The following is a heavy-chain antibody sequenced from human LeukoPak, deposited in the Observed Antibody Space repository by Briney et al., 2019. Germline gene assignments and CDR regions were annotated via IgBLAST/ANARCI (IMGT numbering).Heavy chain of an antibody. V-gene: IGHV3-74*01. D-gene: IGHD6-6*01. CDR1: GFTFSNYW. CDR2: INSDGSST. J-gene: IGHJ4*02. CDR3: ARDKYTSSSLDY. Sequence: GGSLRLSCAASGFTFSNYWMHWVRQVPGRGRVWVSRINSDGSSTTYADSVKGRSTVSRDNAKNTLYLQMNSLRAEHTAVYFCARDKYTSSSLDYWGQGTLVTVSS.